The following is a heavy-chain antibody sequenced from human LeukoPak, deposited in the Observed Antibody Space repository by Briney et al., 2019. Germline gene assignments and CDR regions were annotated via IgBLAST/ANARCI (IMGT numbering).Heavy chain of an antibody. V-gene: IGHV4-30-2*01. CDR3: ARVALYGSGNYYCDY. CDR2: IYHSASI. Sequence: PSETLSLTCTVSGGSISSGGYYWTWIRQPPGQGLEWIGYIYHSASIYYNPSLKSRVTISLDRSKNQFSLNLKSMTAADTAVYYCARVALYGSGNYYCDYWGQGTLVTVSS. CDR1: GGSISSGGYY. D-gene: IGHD3-10*01. J-gene: IGHJ4*02.